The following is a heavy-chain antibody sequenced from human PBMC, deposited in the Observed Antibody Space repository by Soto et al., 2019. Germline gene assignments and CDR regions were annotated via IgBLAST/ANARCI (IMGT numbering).Heavy chain of an antibody. CDR3: ARFRRGPAALFDKD. CDR2: INDSGST. Sequence: SETLSLTCAVYGGPFSGFYWSWIRQPPGKGLEWIGEINDSGSTTYNPSLKSRVTISVDTSKNQFSLKLSPMTAADTAVYYCARFRRGPAALFDKDWGQGILVTVSS. D-gene: IGHD2-2*01. J-gene: IGHJ4*02. V-gene: IGHV4-34*10. CDR1: GGPFSGFY.